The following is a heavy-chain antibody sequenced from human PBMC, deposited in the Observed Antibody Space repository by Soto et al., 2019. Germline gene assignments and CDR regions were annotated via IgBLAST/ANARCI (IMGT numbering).Heavy chain of an antibody. CDR2: IWYDGSNK. Sequence: QVQLVESGGGVVQPGRSLRLSCAASGFTFTSYGMHWVRLAPGKGLEWVAVIWYDGSNKYYADSVKGRFIISRDTSENTLYLQMNTPRAEDTAVYYCARDGDGYNYELYYYGMDVWGQGTTVTVSS. CDR3: ARDGDGYNYELYYYGMDV. D-gene: IGHD5-12*01. J-gene: IGHJ6*02. V-gene: IGHV3-33*01. CDR1: GFTFTSYG.